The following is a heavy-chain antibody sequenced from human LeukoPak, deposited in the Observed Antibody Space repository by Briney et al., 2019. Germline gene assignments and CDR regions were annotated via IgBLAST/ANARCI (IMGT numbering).Heavy chain of an antibody. V-gene: IGHV4-59*01. J-gene: IGHJ4*02. CDR2: VYVSGST. CDR3: ARHRPPEEGYCSAGSCYPRYEFDK. CDR1: HDSISNYY. D-gene: IGHD2-15*01. Sequence: PSKTLSLTCTVSHDSISNYYWSWIRQPPGKGLEWIGYVYVSGSTDYNPSLKSRVAMSLDTSKNQFTLKLTSMTAADTAVYFCARHRPPEEGYCSAGSCYPRYEFDKWGQGTLVTVSS.